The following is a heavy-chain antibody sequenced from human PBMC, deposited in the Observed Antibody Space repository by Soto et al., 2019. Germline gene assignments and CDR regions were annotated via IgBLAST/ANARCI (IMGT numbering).Heavy chain of an antibody. CDR3: ARSPNTYYHYYGMDV. J-gene: IGHJ6*02. CDR1: GGSISSYY. Sequence: SETLSLTCTVSGGSISSYYWSWIRQPPGKGLEWIGYIYYSGSTNYNPSLKSRVTISVDTSKNQFSLKLSSVTAADTAVYYCARSPNTYYHYYGMDVWGQGTTVTVSS. CDR2: IYYSGST. V-gene: IGHV4-59*01. D-gene: IGHD7-27*01.